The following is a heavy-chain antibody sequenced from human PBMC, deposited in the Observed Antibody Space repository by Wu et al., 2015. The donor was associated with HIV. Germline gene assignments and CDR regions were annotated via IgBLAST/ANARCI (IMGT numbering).Heavy chain of an antibody. J-gene: IGHJ3*02. V-gene: IGHV1-2*02. Sequence: QVQLVQSGAEVKKPGASVKVSCKASGYTFTGYYMHWVRQAPGQGLEWMGWINPNSGGTNYAQKFQGRVTMTRDTSISTAYMELSRLRSDDTAVYYCASYGGSHSGTLNPHAFDIWGQGTMVTVSS. CDR1: GYTFTGYY. CDR2: INPNSGGT. CDR3: ASYGGSHSGTLNPHAFDI. D-gene: IGHD2-2*01.